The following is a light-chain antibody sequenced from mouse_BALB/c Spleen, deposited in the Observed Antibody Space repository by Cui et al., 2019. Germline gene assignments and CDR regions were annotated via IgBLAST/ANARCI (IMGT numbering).Light chain of an antibody. CDR1: SSVSY. Sequence: QIVHTQSPALMSASPGEKVTMTCSASSSVSYMYWYQQKPRSSPKPWIYLTSNLASGVPARFSGSGSGTSYSLTISSMEAEDAATYYCQQWSSNPRTFGGGTKLEIK. CDR2: LTS. CDR3: QQWSSNPRT. V-gene: IGKV4-68*01. J-gene: IGKJ1*01.